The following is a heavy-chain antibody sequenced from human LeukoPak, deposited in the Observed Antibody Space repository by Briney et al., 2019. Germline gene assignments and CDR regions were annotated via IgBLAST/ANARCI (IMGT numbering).Heavy chain of an antibody. CDR2: IYYNGST. CDR3: ARSWINTYYDFWSGHRFDA. J-gene: IGHJ5*02. CDR1: GRSISSGSYY. V-gene: IGHV4-61*01. D-gene: IGHD3-3*01. Sequence: SETLSLTCTVSGRSISSGSYYWSWIRQPPGKGLERIEYIYYNGSTNYNPSLKSRDTISVDTSKNQFSLKLSSVTAADTAVYYCARSWINTYYDFWSGHRFDAWGQGTLVTVSS.